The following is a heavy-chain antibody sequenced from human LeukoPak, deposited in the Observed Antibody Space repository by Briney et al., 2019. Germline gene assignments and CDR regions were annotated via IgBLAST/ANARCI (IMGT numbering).Heavy chain of an antibody. V-gene: IGHV1-2*02. Sequence: GASVSLSCKASGYTFTGYYMHWVRQAPGQGLEWMGWINPNSGGTNYAQKFQGRVTMTRDTSISTAYMELSRLSSDDTAVYYCARDGSSPVDYDFWSGYPSDYWGQGTLVTVSS. J-gene: IGHJ4*02. CDR1: GYTFTGYY. CDR2: INPNSGGT. CDR3: ARDGSSPVDYDFWSGYPSDY. D-gene: IGHD3-3*01.